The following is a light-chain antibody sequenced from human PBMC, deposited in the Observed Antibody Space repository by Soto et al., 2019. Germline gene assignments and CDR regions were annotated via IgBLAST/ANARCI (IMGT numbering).Light chain of an antibody. CDR1: QSISSW. CDR2: DAS. CDR3: KQYYSSWT. Sequence: DIQMTQSPSTLSASLGERVNITCLASQSISSWLAWYQQKPGKAPKLLIYDASSLESGVPSRFSGSGSGTEFTLTIDSLQSDDFGTYYCKQYYSSWTCGQGTKGDIK. J-gene: IGKJ1*01. V-gene: IGKV1-5*01.